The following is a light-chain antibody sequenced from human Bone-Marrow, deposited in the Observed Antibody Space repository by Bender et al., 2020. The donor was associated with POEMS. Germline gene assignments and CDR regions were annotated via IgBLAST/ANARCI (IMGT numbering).Light chain of an antibody. CDR3: QAWDRNTVM. J-gene: IGLJ3*02. CDR2: QDT. V-gene: IGLV3-1*01. Sequence: SYELTQPPSVSVSPGQTATITCSGDKLGDKFVSWYQHKAGQSPLLVVYQDTKRHSGIPERFSGSNYGNTATLTLSETQTIDEADYYCQAWDRNTVMFGGGTKLTVL. CDR1: KLGDKF.